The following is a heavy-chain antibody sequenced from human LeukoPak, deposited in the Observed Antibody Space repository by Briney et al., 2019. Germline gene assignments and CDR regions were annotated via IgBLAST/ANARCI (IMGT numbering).Heavy chain of an antibody. Sequence: SETLSLTCTVSGGSISSYYWSWIRQPAGKGLEWIGRIYTSGSTNYNPSLKSRVTISVDKSKNQFSLKLSSVTAADTAVYYCARIGYYYDSSGYTGRYYYYYYMAVWGKGTTVTVSS. J-gene: IGHJ6*03. D-gene: IGHD3-22*01. CDR3: ARIGYYYDSSGYTGRYYYYYYMAV. CDR2: IYTSGST. CDR1: GGSISSYY. V-gene: IGHV4-4*07.